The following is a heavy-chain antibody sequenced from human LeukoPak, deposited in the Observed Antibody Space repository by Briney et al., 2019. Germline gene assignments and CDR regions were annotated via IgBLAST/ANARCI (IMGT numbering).Heavy chain of an antibody. J-gene: IGHJ4*02. CDR2: VHFSGST. Sequence: SSETLSLTCAVSTASVTSHHWAWIRQTAVKGLEWVGRVHFSGSTNYNPSLRSRVAISLDKSKNELSLTLKSVSAADTAVCYCARDESSRDDSGGYHYWGRGVLVTVSS. CDR1: TASVTSHH. CDR3: ARDESSRDDSGGYHY. D-gene: IGHD3-22*01. V-gene: IGHV4-4*07.